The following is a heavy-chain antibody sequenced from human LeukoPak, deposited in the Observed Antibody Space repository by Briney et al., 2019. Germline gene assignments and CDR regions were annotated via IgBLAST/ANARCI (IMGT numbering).Heavy chain of an antibody. D-gene: IGHD3-22*01. CDR1: GGSFSGYY. V-gene: IGHV4-34*01. Sequence: PSETLSLTCAVYGGSFSGYYWSWIRQPPGKGLEWIGEINHSGSTNYNPSLKSRVTISVDTSKNQFSLKLSSVTAADTAVYYCARTGGTRYYYDSSGYSNWFGPWGQGTLVTVSS. CDR2: INHSGST. J-gene: IGHJ5*02. CDR3: ARTGGTRYYYDSSGYSNWFGP.